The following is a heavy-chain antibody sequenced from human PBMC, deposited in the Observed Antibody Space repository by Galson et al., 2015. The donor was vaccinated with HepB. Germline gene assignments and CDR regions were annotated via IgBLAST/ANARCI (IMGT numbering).Heavy chain of an antibody. V-gene: IGHV3-30*04. CDR3: AREWFGELLKELDS. J-gene: IGHJ4*02. CDR1: GFSLKNYA. D-gene: IGHD3-10*01. Sequence: SLRLSCAASGFSLKNYAMHWVRQAPGKGLEWVAIISYDGNNKYYGDSVKGRFTISRDNSKNTLYLQMNRLRAEDTAVYYCAREWFGELLKELDSWGQGTLVTVSS. CDR2: ISYDGNNK.